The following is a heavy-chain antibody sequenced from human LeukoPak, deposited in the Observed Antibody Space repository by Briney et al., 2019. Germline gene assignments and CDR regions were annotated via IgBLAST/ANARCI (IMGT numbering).Heavy chain of an antibody. CDR2: IKQDGSEK. CDR1: GGSISSYY. J-gene: IGHJ4*02. V-gene: IGHV3-7*01. Sequence: ETLSLTCTVSGGSISSYYWSWVRQAPGKGLEWVANIKQDGSEKYYVDSVKGRFTISRDNAKNSLYLQMNSLRAEDTAVYYCAREARQLVYWGQGTLVTVSS. D-gene: IGHD6-13*01. CDR3: AREARQLVY.